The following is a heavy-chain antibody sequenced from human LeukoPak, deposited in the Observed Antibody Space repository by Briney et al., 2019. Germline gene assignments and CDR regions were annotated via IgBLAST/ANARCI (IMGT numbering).Heavy chain of an antibody. CDR2: IYPGDSDI. V-gene: IGHV5-51*01. CDR1: GYRFSSYW. D-gene: IGHD1-26*01. J-gene: IGHJ4*02. CDR3: ATSLGSYYGYCDY. Sequence: GESLKISCKGSGYRFSSYWIAWVRQMPGKGLEWMGIIYPGDSDIRYSPSFQGQVTFSADKSISTAFLQWSSLKASDTAMYYCATSLGSYYGYCDYWGQGTLVTVSS.